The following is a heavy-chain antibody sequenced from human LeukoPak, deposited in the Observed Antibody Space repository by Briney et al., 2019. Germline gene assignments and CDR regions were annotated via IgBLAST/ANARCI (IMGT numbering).Heavy chain of an antibody. D-gene: IGHD6-13*01. V-gene: IGHV5-51*01. Sequence: GESLKIFCKGSGYSFTTYWIGWVRQMPGKGVECRGIIYPGDSDTRYSPSFQGQVTISADKSISTAYLQWSSLKDSDTAMYYCAKLGAYTSSWYGSFDYWGQGTLVTVSS. J-gene: IGHJ4*02. CDR2: IYPGDSDT. CDR1: GYSFTTYW. CDR3: AKLGAYTSSWYGSFDY.